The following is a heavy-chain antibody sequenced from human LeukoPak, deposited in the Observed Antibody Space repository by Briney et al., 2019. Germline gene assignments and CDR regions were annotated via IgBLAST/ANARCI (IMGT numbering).Heavy chain of an antibody. CDR3: ARDTGYCSSTSCYRYGAFDI. CDR1: GFTFSSYS. J-gene: IGHJ3*02. Sequence: GGSLRLSCAASGFTFSSYSMNWVRQAPGKGLEWVSSISSSSSYIYYADSVKGRFTISRDNAKNSLYLQMNSLRAEDTAVYYCARDTGYCSSTSCYRYGAFDIWGQGTMVTVSS. D-gene: IGHD2-2*01. CDR2: ISSSSSYI. V-gene: IGHV3-21*01.